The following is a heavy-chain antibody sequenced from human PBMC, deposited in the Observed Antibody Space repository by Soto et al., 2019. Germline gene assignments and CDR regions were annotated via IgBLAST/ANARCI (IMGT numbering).Heavy chain of an antibody. Sequence: EVQLVESGGGLVQPGGSLRLSCAASGFTFSSYSMNWVRQAPGKELEWVSYISSSSSTIYYADFVKGRFTISRDNAKNPLYLQMNSLRAEDTAVYYCARHPERIAEIGWFDPWGQGTLVTVSS. J-gene: IGHJ5*02. V-gene: IGHV3-48*01. CDR1: GFTFSSYS. CDR2: ISSSSSTI. CDR3: ARHPERIAEIGWFDP. D-gene: IGHD6-13*01.